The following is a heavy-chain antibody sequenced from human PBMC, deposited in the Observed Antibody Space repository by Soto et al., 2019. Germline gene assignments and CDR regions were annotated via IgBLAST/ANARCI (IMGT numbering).Heavy chain of an antibody. CDR2: IYYSGST. Sequence: PSETLSLTCTVSGGSISSGANYWSWIRQHPGKGLEWIGYIYYSGSTYYNPSLKSRVTTSVDTSKNQFSLKLSSVTAADTAVYYCARSGSSGYYLDYWGQGTLVTAPQ. J-gene: IGHJ4*02. V-gene: IGHV4-31*03. CDR1: GGSISSGANY. D-gene: IGHD3-22*01. CDR3: ARSGSSGYYLDY.